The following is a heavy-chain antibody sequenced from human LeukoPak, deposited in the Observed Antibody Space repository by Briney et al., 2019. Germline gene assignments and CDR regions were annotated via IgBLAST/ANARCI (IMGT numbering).Heavy chain of an antibody. V-gene: IGHV4-59*12. J-gene: IGHJ5*02. CDR1: GGSISSYY. Sequence: TSETLSLTCTVSGGSISSYYWSWIRQPPGKGLEWIGYIYYSGSTNYNPSLKSRVTISVDTSKNQFSLKLSSVTAADTAVYYCARDLGDCSSTSCYGRGWFDPWGQGTLVTVSS. D-gene: IGHD2-2*01. CDR3: ARDLGDCSSTSCYGRGWFDP. CDR2: IYYSGST.